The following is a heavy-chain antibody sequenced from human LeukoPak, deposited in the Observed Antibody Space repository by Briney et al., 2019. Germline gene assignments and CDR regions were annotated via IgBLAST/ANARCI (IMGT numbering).Heavy chain of an antibody. CDR2: TYYRSKWYN. D-gene: IGHD6-13*01. CDR3: ARVQQLGQGFHY. CDR1: GDSVSNKNVA. Sequence: SQTLSLTCAISGDSVSNKNVAWNWVSQSPSKGLEWLGRTYYRSKWYNDYAVSVKSRITITPDTSKNQVSLQLSSVSLEDTAIYFCARVQQLGQGFHYWGQGTLVTVSS. V-gene: IGHV6-1*01. J-gene: IGHJ4*02.